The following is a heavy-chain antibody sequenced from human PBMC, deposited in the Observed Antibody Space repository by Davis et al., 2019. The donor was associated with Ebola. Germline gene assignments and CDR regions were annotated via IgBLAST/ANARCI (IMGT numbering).Heavy chain of an antibody. CDR1: EYTFIKYA. V-gene: IGHV1-3*01. CDR3: ARDGRYNWNYGWFDP. Sequence: ASVKVSCKASEYTFIKYAIHWVRQAPGQRLEWMGGINAGDGSTKYSENFQGRLTVTRDTSASTAYMELYSLRSEDTAVYYCARDGRYNWNYGWFDPWGQGTLVTVSS. CDR2: INAGDGST. J-gene: IGHJ5*02. D-gene: IGHD1-7*01.